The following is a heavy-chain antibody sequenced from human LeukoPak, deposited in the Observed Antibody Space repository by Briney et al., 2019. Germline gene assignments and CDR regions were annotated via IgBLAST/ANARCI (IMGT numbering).Heavy chain of an antibody. CDR3: ARSRDYDFWSGYYPFDY. V-gene: IGHV1-69*02. J-gene: IGHJ4*02. D-gene: IGHD3-3*01. CDR1: GGTFSSYT. Sequence: SVKVSCKASGGTFSSYTISWVRQAPGQGLEWMGRIIPILGIANYAQKFQGRVTITADKSTSTAYMELSSLRSEDTAVYYCARSRDYDFWSGYYPFDYWGQGTLVAVSS. CDR2: IIPILGIA.